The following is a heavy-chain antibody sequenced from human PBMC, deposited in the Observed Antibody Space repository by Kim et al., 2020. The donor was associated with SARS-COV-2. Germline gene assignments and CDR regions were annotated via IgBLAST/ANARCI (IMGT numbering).Heavy chain of an antibody. V-gene: IGHV3-23*01. CDR3: AKGDCGSTTCYTTNY. Sequence: DPGKGRFTISRDNSKNPLYLQMNSLRAEDTAIYYCAKGDCGSTTCYTTNYWGRGTLVTVSS. D-gene: IGHD2-2*02. J-gene: IGHJ4*02.